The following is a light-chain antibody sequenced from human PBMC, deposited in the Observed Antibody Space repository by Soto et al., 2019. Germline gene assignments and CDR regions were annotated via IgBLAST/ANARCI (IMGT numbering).Light chain of an antibody. V-gene: IGKV3-11*01. Sequence: DIVLTQSPATLSLSPGETATLSCRANQTIGTSLAWYQHKSGQAPRLVISDASRRATGIPVRFSGSGSGTAFTLTISTLEPEDFAVYYCQQHSSWPPLTFGGGTKVEIK. CDR1: QTIGTS. J-gene: IGKJ4*01. CDR2: DAS. CDR3: QQHSSWPPLT.